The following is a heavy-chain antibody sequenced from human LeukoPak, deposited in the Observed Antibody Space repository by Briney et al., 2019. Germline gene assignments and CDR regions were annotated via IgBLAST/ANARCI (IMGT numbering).Heavy chain of an antibody. V-gene: IGHV1-8*01. J-gene: IGHJ2*01. CDR2: INPNSGNT. CDR3: ARERAGRYFDL. Sequence: ASVKVSCKASGYTFTSYDITWVRQASGQGLEWMGWINPNSGNTGYAQKFQARVTMTRSTSISTAYMELSSLRSEDTAVYYCARERAGRYFDLWGRGTLVTVSS. CDR1: GYTFTSYD.